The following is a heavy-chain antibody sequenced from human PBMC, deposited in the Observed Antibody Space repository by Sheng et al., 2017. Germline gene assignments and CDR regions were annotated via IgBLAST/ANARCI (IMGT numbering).Heavy chain of an antibody. J-gene: IGHJ4*02. CDR2: YNHSGST. Sequence: QVQLQQWGAGLLKPSETLSLTCAVYGGSFSGYYWSWIRQPPREGAWSGLGKYNHSGSTNYNPSLKSRVTISVDTSKNQFSLKLSSVTAADTAVYYCARGIWVDTAMVAFDYWGQGTLVTVSS. CDR1: GGSFSGYY. CDR3: ARGIWVDTAMVAFDY. D-gene: IGHD5-18*01. V-gene: IGHV4-34*01.